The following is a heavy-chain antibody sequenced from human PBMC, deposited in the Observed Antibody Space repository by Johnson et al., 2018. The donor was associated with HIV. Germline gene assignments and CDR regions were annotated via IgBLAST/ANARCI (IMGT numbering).Heavy chain of an antibody. Sequence: VQLVESVGGLVQPGGSLRLSCASSGFTFSRYWMSWVRQAPGKGLEWVANIKQDGSEKYYVDSVKGRFTISRDNAKDSLYLQMNSLRAEDKAVYYCAREGGVQFLECIQSDDAFDIWGQGAMVTVSP. D-gene: IGHD3-3*01. CDR2: IKQDGSEK. CDR1: GFTFSRYW. CDR3: AREGGVQFLECIQSDDAFDI. J-gene: IGHJ3*02. V-gene: IGHV3-7*01.